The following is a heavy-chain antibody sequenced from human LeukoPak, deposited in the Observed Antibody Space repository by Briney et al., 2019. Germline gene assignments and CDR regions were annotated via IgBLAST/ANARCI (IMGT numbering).Heavy chain of an antibody. Sequence: GGSLRLSCAASGFTFSDYLTDWVRQAPGKGPEWVGCIRKKDKSYTTQYAPSVEGRFTISRDDSKSSLYLQMNSLKAEDTAVYYCSRDGSSSDWSAFDIWGQGTMVTVSS. CDR1: GFTFSDYL. CDR3: SRDGSSSDWSAFDI. V-gene: IGHV3-72*01. CDR2: IRKKDKSYTT. J-gene: IGHJ3*02. D-gene: IGHD6-25*01.